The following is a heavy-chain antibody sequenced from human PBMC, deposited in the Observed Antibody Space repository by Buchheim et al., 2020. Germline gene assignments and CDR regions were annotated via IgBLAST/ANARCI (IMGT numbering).Heavy chain of an antibody. CDR2: ISSSSIYI. D-gene: IGHD4-17*01. CDR1: GFTFSSYT. CDR3: ARPLYGDDWYFDV. Sequence: EVQLVESGGGLVKPGGSLRLSCAASGFTFSSYTMNWVRQAPGKGLEWVSSISSSSIYIYYADSVKGRFTISRANAKNSLYLQMNSLRAEDTAVYYCARPLYGDDWYFDVWGRGTL. V-gene: IGHV3-21*01. J-gene: IGHJ2*01.